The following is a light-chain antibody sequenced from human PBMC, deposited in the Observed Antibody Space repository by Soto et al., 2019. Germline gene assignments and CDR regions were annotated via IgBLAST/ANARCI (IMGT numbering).Light chain of an antibody. V-gene: IGKV1-39*01. Sequence: DIQMTQSPSSLSASVGDSITISCRASQSIASFLNWYQQKPGKAPKLLIYDASSLQSGVPSRFSGSASGTDFTLTISSLQPEDFATYYCQQSYRPPITFGQGTRLEIK. CDR2: DAS. J-gene: IGKJ5*01. CDR1: QSIASF. CDR3: QQSYRPPIT.